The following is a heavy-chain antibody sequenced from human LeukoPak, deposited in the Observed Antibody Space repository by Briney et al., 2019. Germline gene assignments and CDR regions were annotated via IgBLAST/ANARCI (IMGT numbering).Heavy chain of an antibody. CDR1: GGSFSGYY. CDR2: INHSGST. CDR3: ARGVRRFDP. Sequence: PSETLSLTCAVYGGSFSGYYWSWICQPPGKGLEWIGEINHSGSTNYNPSLKSRVTISVDTSKNQFSLKLSSVTAADTAVYYCARGVRRFDPWDQGTLVTVSS. D-gene: IGHD6-6*01. V-gene: IGHV4-34*01. J-gene: IGHJ5*02.